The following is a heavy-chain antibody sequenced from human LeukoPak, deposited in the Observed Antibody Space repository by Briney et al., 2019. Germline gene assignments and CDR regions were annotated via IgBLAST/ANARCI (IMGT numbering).Heavy chain of an antibody. CDR3: ARGGWFHDR. J-gene: IGHJ5*02. V-gene: IGHV4-59*01. CDR1: NGSISTTY. D-gene: IGHD6-19*01. CDR2: IHYSGST. Sequence: SDTLSLTCSVSNGSISTTYWSWIRQPPGKGLEWIGNIHYSGSTNHNSSLKSRVTISVDTSKNQFSLKMISVTTADTAVYFCARGGWFHDRWGQGTLVTVSS.